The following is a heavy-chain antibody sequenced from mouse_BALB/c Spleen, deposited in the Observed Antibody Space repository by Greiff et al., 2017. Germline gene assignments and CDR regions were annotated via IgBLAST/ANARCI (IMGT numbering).Heavy chain of an antibody. CDR3: ARGGAMDYFDY. D-gene: IGHD1-1*02. CDR1: GYTFTDYA. J-gene: IGHJ2*01. V-gene: IGHV1S137*01. CDR2: ISTYYGDA. Sequence: QVQLQQSGAELVRPGVSVKISCKGSGYTFTDYAMHWVKQSHAKSLEWIGVISTYYGDASYNQKFKGKATMTVDKSSSTAYMELARLTSEDSAIYYCARGGAMDYFDYWGQGTTLTVSS.